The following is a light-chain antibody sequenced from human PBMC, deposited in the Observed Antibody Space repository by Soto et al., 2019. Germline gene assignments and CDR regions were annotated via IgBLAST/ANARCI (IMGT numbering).Light chain of an antibody. CDR1: SSDVGASDY. J-gene: IGLJ2*01. CDR2: DVK. CDR3: TSYTSSSSVI. Sequence: QSALTQPASVSGSPGQSIAISCTGTSSDVGASDYVSWYQQHPGKAPKLMIYDVKYRPPEVSNRFSGSKSGNTAALAISGLQAEDEADYYCTSYTSSSSVIFGGGTQLTVL. V-gene: IGLV2-14*01.